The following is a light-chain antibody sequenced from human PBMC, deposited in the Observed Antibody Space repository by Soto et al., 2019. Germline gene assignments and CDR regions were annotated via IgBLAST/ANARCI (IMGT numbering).Light chain of an antibody. Sequence: DIQMTQFPSSLSASVGDRVIITCRASQSIGSGLTWYRQKPGKAPELLIYKASSLKSGVPLRFSGSGSDTTFTLTIESLQPEDFANYFCQQFRRHFPTFGPGTKVDIK. V-gene: IGKV1-5*03. CDR2: KAS. CDR3: QQFRRHFPT. J-gene: IGKJ3*01. CDR1: QSIGSG.